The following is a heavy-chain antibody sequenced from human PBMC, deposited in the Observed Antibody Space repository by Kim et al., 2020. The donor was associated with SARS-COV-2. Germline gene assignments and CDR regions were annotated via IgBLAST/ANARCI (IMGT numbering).Heavy chain of an antibody. V-gene: IGHV3-30*18. Sequence: GGSLRLSCAASGFTFSSYGMHWVRQAPGKGLEWVAVISYDGSNKYYADSVKGRFTISRDNSKNTLYLQMNSLRAEDTAVYYCANYPHSPLYSSSDYYYYYYGMDVWGHGTTVTVSS. CDR1: GFTFSSYG. J-gene: IGHJ6*02. CDR2: ISYDGSNK. D-gene: IGHD6-6*01. CDR3: ANYPHSPLYSSSDYYYYYYGMDV.